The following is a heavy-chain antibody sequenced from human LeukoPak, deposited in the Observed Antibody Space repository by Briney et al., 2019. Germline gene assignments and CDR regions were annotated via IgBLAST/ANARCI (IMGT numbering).Heavy chain of an antibody. CDR2: ISSSSSYI. CDR1: GFSFSSYW. V-gene: IGHV3-21*01. Sequence: GGSLRLSCATSGFSFSSYWMSWVRQAPGKGLEWVSSISSSSSYIYYADSVKGRFTISRDNAKNSLYLQMNSLRAEDTAVYYCAREPDYYDSSAGAFDIWGQGTMVTVSS. J-gene: IGHJ3*02. CDR3: AREPDYYDSSAGAFDI. D-gene: IGHD3-22*01.